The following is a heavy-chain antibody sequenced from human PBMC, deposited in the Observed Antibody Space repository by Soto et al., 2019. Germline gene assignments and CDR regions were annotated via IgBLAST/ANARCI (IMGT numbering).Heavy chain of an antibody. CDR3: VRDRRYAFDI. J-gene: IGHJ3*02. D-gene: IGHD3-3*01. Sequence: GGSLRLSCAASGFTFSSYTMNWVRQAPGKGLEWLSYIRLSGSATYNAGSVKGRFTISRDNAKNSLYLQMNSLTDEDTAVYYCVRDRRYAFDIWGQGAMVTVSS. CDR1: GFTFSSYT. CDR2: IRLSGSAT. V-gene: IGHV3-48*02.